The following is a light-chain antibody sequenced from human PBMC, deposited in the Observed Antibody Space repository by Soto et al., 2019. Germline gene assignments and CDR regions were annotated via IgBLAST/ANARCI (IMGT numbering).Light chain of an antibody. V-gene: IGLV2-18*03. CDR3: SSYTSSSTLV. CDR1: SSDVGSYNR. Sequence: QSVLTQPPSVSGSPGQSVTISCTGTSSDVGSYNRVSWYQQPPGTAPKLMIYEVSNRPSGVPDRFSGSKSGNTASLTTSGLQAEDEADYYCSSYTSSSTLVFGGGTKLTVL. J-gene: IGLJ2*01. CDR2: EVS.